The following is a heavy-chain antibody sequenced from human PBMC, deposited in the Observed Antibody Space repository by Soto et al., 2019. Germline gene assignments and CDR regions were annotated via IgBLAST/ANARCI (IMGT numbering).Heavy chain of an antibody. CDR2: IYYSGST. CDR1: GGSISSSSYY. V-gene: IGHV4-39*01. D-gene: IGHD2-2*02. J-gene: IGHJ4*02. CDR3: ARLHRYCSSTSCYIFDY. Sequence: SETLSLTCTVSGGSISSSSYYWGWIRQPPGKGLEWIGSIYYSGSTYYNPSLKSRVTISVDTSKNQFSLKLSSVTAADTAVYYCARLHRYCSSTSCYIFDYWGQGTLVTVS.